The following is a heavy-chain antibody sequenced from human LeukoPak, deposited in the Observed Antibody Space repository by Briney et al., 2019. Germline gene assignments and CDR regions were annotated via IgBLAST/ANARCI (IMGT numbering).Heavy chain of an antibody. Sequence: PSETLSLTCAVYGGSFSGYYWSWIRQPPGKGLEWIGEINHSGSTNYNPSLKSRVTISVDTSKNQFSLKLSSVTAADTAVYYCARADRWGSGGRGYYYMDVWGKGTTVTVSS. J-gene: IGHJ6*03. D-gene: IGHD2-15*01. CDR2: INHSGST. CDR1: GGSFSGYY. CDR3: ARADRWGSGGRGYYYMDV. V-gene: IGHV4-34*01.